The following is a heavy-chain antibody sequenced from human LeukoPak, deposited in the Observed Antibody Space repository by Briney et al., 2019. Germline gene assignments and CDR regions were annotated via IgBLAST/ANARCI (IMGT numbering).Heavy chain of an antibody. Sequence: GGSLRLSCAASGFTFSDYYMSWIRQAPGKGLGWVSYISSSGSTIYYADSVKGRFTISRDNSKNTLYLQMNSLRAEDTAVYYCAKDPLFYGDREHDAFDIWGQGTMVTVSS. CDR3: AKDPLFYGDREHDAFDI. J-gene: IGHJ3*02. V-gene: IGHV3-11*01. D-gene: IGHD4-17*01. CDR2: ISSSGSTI. CDR1: GFTFSDYY.